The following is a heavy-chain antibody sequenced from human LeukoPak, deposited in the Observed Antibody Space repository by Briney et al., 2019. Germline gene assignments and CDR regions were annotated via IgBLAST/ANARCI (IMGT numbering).Heavy chain of an antibody. CDR3: AKTAVAVVESSFDY. D-gene: IGHD6-19*01. CDR1: GFTFSNYA. Sequence: AGSLRLTCPSTGFTFSNYARHWLRQAPGKEVDGVAVISGSGGSTYYADSVKGRFTISRDNSKNTLYLQMNSLRAEDTAVYYCAKTAVAVVESSFDYWGQGTLVTVSS. V-gene: IGHV3-23*01. J-gene: IGHJ4*02. CDR2: ISGSGGST.